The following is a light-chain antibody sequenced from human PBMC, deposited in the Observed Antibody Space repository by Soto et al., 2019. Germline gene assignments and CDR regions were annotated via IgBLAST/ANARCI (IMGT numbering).Light chain of an antibody. V-gene: IGKV1-33*01. CDR1: QTVSKF. Sequence: DVQMTQSPSSLSASVGDRVTIACRASQTVSKFVNWYQQKPGKAPKLLIYDASSLETGVPSRFSGSGSGTDFTLTISSLQPEDFATYYCQQYDNLPLIFGQGTRLEIK. J-gene: IGKJ5*01. CDR3: QQYDNLPLI. CDR2: DAS.